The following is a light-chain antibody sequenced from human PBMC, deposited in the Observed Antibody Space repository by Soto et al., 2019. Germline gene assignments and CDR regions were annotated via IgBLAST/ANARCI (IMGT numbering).Light chain of an antibody. Sequence: EIVLTQSPGTLSLSPGERATLSCRARQSVSSSYLAWYQQKPGQTPRLLMYGASSRATGIPDRFSGRGSGTDFTLTISRLQPEDLAVYYCQQYGSSPFTFGPGTKVDIK. J-gene: IGKJ3*01. CDR3: QQYGSSPFT. CDR2: GAS. CDR1: QSVSSSY. V-gene: IGKV3-20*01.